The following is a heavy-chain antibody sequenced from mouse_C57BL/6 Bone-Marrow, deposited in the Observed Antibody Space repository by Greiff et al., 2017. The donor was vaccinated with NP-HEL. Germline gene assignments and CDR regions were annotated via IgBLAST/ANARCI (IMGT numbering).Heavy chain of an antibody. CDR3: ARKGYYYGRGYWYFDV. Sequence: VKLQESGPGLVAPSQSLSITCTVSGFSLTSYAISWVRQPPGKGLEWLGVIWTGGGTNYNSALKSRLSISKDNSKSQVFLKMNSLQTDDTARYYCARKGYYYGRGYWYFDVWGTGTTVTVSS. D-gene: IGHD1-1*01. CDR2: IWTGGGT. CDR1: GFSLTSYA. V-gene: IGHV2-9-1*01. J-gene: IGHJ1*03.